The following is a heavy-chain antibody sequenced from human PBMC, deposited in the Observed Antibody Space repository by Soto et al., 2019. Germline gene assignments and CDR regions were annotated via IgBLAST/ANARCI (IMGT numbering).Heavy chain of an antibody. CDR3: AKDQFVPATGSAGMDV. V-gene: IGHV3-30*18. CDR1: GFTFSSYG. D-gene: IGHD2-2*01. Sequence: QVQLVESGGGVVQPGRSLRLSCAASGFTFSSYGMHWVRQAPGKGLEWVAVISYDGSNKYYADSVKGRFTISRDNSKNXLYLQMNSLRAEDTAVYYCAKDQFVPATGSAGMDVWGQGTTVTVSS. J-gene: IGHJ6*02. CDR2: ISYDGSNK.